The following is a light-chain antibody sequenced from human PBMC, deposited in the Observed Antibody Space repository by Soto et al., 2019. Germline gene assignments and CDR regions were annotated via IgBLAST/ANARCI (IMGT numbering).Light chain of an antibody. CDR1: QSISSW. V-gene: IGKV1-5*01. J-gene: IGKJ1*01. Sequence: DIQMTQSPSTLSASVGDRVTITCRASQSISSWLAWYQQNPGKAPKLLIFDASTLASGVPLRFSGSGSGTEFTLTISSLQPDDFATYYCQQYSRYSAFGQGTKVDMK. CDR3: QQYSRYSA. CDR2: DAS.